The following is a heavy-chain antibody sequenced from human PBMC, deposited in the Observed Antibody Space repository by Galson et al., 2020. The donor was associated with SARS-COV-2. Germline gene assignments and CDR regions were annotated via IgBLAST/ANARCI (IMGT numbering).Heavy chain of an antibody. V-gene: IGHV3-23*01. D-gene: IGHD6-19*01. CDR2: IRGSGKTE. CDR1: GFTFSSYA. CDR3: VKCSGTGWYPSS. Sequence: GGSLRLSCAASGFTFSSYAMTWVSQVTGKGLQWVAAIRGSGKTEYYADPVRGRFTISSDNSNKMLYLQMNGLRGDDTALYYCVKCSGTGWYPSSWGRGTLVTVS. J-gene: IGHJ5*01.